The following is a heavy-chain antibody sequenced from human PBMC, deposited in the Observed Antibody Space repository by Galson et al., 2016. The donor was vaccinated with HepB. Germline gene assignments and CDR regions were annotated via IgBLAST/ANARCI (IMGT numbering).Heavy chain of an antibody. V-gene: IGHV1-46*01. D-gene: IGHD2-2*02. CDR1: GNTFMSYD. CDR3: ASSLDQPLYDY. CDR2: INPSVGST. Sequence: SVKVSCKASGNTFMSYDIHWVRQAPGQGLEWMGIINPSVGSTTYAQKVQGRVTMTRDTSTSTVYMEMSSLKSGDTAVYYCASSLDQPLYDYWGQGTLVTVSS. J-gene: IGHJ4*02.